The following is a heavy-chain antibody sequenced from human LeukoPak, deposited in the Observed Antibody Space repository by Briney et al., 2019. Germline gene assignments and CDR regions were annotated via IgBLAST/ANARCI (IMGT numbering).Heavy chain of an antibody. D-gene: IGHD3-10*01. CDR2: IGDSGRNT. J-gene: IGHJ4*02. CDR3: AKDPMVRGATYDC. CDR1: GGSISSYY. V-gene: IGHV3-23*01. Sequence: PSETLSLTCTVSGGSISSYYWSWVRQAPGKGLEWVSAIGDSGRNTYYADSVRGRFTISRDNSKNMLYLQMNSLRAEDTAIYYCAKDPMVRGATYDCWGQGTLVTVSS.